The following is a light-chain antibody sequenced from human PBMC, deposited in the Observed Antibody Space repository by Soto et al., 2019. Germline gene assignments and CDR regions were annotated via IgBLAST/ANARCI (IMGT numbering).Light chain of an antibody. Sequence: EIVLTQSPGTLSLSPGERATLSCRASQSVSSSYLAWYQKKPGQTPRLLIYGASSMATGIPDRFSGSGSGTDFTVTISRLEPEDLAVNYCQQFGNSPYTLGQGTKLDIK. CDR2: GAS. J-gene: IGKJ2*01. CDR3: QQFGNSPYT. V-gene: IGKV3-20*01. CDR1: QSVSSSY.